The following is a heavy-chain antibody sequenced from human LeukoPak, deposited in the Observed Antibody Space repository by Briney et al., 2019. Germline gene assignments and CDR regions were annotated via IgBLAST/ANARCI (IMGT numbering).Heavy chain of an antibody. Sequence: GGSLRLSCVASGFTFSDYYMTWIRQAPGRGLEWVSYMSSSGRGIYYTESVKGRFTISRDNTNNSLFLQMNSLRAEDTAVYYCAGGKRTMDVWGQGTTVIVS. CDR3: AGGKRTMDV. V-gene: IGHV3-11*01. J-gene: IGHJ6*02. CDR1: GFTFSDYY. CDR2: MSSSGRGI.